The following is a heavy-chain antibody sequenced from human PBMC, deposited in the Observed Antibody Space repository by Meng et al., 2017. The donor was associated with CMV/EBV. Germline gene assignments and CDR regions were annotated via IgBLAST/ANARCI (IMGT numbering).Heavy chain of an antibody. CDR3: AKVHSSSAFDI. Sequence: GGSLRLSCAASGFTFDDYAMHWVRQAPGKGLEWVSGISWNSGSIGYADSVKGRFTISRDNAKNSLYLQMNSLRAEDTALYYCAKVHSSSAFDIWGQGTTVTVSS. CDR2: ISWNSGSI. D-gene: IGHD6-19*01. CDR1: GFTFDDYA. J-gene: IGHJ3*02. V-gene: IGHV3-9*01.